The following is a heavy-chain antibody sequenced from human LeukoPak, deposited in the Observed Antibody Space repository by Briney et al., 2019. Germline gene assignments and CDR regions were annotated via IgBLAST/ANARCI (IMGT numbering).Heavy chain of an antibody. CDR2: IIPILGIA. Sequence: SVKVSCKASGGTFSSYAISWVRQAPGQGLEWMGRIIPILGIASYAQEFQGRVTITADKSTSTAYMELSSLRSEDTAVYYCARGGIAAAGYYYYYYMDVWGKGTTVTVSS. D-gene: IGHD6-13*01. CDR3: ARGGIAAAGYYYYYYMDV. V-gene: IGHV1-69*04. CDR1: GGTFSSYA. J-gene: IGHJ6*03.